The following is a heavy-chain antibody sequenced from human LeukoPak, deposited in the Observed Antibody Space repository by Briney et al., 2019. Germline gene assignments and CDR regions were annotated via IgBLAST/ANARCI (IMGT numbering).Heavy chain of an antibody. J-gene: IGHJ3*02. V-gene: IGHV3-30-3*01. CDR2: ISYDGSNK. Sequence: PGGSLRLSCAASGFTFSSYAMHWVRQAPGKGLEWVAVISYDGSNKYYADSVKGRFTISRDNSKNTLYLQMNSLRAEDTAVYYCAKGFPMTTYAFDIWGQGTMVTVSS. D-gene: IGHD4-17*01. CDR3: AKGFPMTTYAFDI. CDR1: GFTFSSYA.